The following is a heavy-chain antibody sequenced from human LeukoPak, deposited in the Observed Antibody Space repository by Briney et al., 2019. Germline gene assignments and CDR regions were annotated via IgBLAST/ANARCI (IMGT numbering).Heavy chain of an antibody. CDR2: VKGDGSGI. CDR1: GFSFSDYW. V-gene: IGHV3-74*01. Sequence: GGSLRLSCAASGFSFSDYWMLWVRQAPGKGLLWVSRVKGDGSGITYADSVKGRFTISRDNAKNTLYLQMNSLRAEDTAVYYCAKDLSLLYYYDSSGYPDYWGQGTLVTVSS. J-gene: IGHJ4*02. CDR3: AKDLSLLYYYDSSGYPDY. D-gene: IGHD3-22*01.